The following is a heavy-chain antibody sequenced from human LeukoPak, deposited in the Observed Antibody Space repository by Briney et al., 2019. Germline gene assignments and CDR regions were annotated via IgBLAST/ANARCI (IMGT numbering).Heavy chain of an antibody. V-gene: IGHV5-10-1*01. Sequence: GESLRISCKGSGYSFTSYWISWVRQMTGKGLEWMGRIDPSDSYTNYSPSFQGHVTISADKSISTAYLQWSSLKPSATAMYYCASQRDPTYYYYGMDVWGQGTTVSVSS. J-gene: IGHJ6*02. CDR3: ASQRDPTYYYYGMDV. CDR2: IDPSDSYT. CDR1: GYSFTSYW.